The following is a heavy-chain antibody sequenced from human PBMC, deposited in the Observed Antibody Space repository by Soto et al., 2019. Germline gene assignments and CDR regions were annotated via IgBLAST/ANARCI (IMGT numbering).Heavy chain of an antibody. CDR1: GGSFSTDY. J-gene: IGHJ4*02. Sequence: QVQLQQWGAGLLKPSETLSLNCAVYGGSFSTDYWSWIRQPPGNGLEWIGEINPSGGTNYNPSLKSRVTISVATSKNHFSLKLSSVTAADTALYYCARVLAARASRDFDYWGQGTLVTVSS. CDR2: INPSGGT. D-gene: IGHD6-6*01. CDR3: ARVLAARASRDFDY. V-gene: IGHV4-34*01.